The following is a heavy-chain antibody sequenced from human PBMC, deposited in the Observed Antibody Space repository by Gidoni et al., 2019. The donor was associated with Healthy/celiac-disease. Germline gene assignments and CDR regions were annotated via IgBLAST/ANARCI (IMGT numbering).Heavy chain of an antibody. CDR1: GYTFTGYY. J-gene: IGHJ5*02. CDR3: ARAAGYCSGGSCKWNWFDP. Sequence: QVQLVQSGAEVKKPGASVKVSCKASGYTFTGYYMHWGRQAPGQGLEWMGWINPNSGGTNYAQKFQGRVTMTRDTSISTAYMELSRLRSDDTAVYYCARAAGYCSGGSCKWNWFDPWGQGTLVTVSS. CDR2: INPNSGGT. V-gene: IGHV1-2*02. D-gene: IGHD2-15*01.